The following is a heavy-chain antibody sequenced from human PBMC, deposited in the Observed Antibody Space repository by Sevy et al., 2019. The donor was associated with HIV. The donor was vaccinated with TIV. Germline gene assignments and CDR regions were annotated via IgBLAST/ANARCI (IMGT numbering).Heavy chain of an antibody. V-gene: IGHV3-48*03. CDR3: ARSPSGWAHFDY. CDR1: VFTFSSYE. D-gene: IGHD6-19*01. Sequence: GGSLRLSCAASVFTFSSYEMNWVRQAPGKGLEWVSYISSSGSTIYYADSVKGRFTISRDNAKNSLYLQMNSLRAEDTAVYYCARSPSGWAHFDYWGQGTLVTVSS. J-gene: IGHJ4*02. CDR2: ISSSGSTI.